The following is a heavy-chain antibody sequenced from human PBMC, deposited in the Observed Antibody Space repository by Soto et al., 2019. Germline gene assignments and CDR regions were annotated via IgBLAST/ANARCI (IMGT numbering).Heavy chain of an antibody. Sequence: PSETLSLTCTVSGGSISISSDYWGWIRHPPGKGLEWIGSIYYSGSTYYNPSLKSRVTISVDTSKNQFSLKLSSVTAADTAVYYCARQTYGLVDYWGQGTLVTVSS. CDR3: ARQTYGLVDY. D-gene: IGHD1-26*01. J-gene: IGHJ4*02. CDR2: IYYSGST. CDR1: GGSISISSDY. V-gene: IGHV4-39*01.